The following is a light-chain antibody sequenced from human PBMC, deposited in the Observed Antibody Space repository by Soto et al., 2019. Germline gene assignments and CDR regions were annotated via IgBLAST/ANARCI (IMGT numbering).Light chain of an antibody. V-gene: IGKV1-6*01. J-gene: IGKJ1*01. Sequence: AIQMTQSPSSLSASVGDRLTITCRASQDIRDHLGWYQQKPGKAPKFPIYAASSLQTEVSSRFSGSGSGTDFTLTINSLQPEDFATYYCLQDYSYPLTFGQGTRVEVK. CDR2: AAS. CDR3: LQDYSYPLT. CDR1: QDIRDH.